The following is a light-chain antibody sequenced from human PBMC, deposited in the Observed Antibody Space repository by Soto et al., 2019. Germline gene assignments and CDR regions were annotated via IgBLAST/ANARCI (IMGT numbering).Light chain of an antibody. J-gene: IGLJ2*01. Sequence: QSVLTQPPSASGTPGQRVTISCSGSSSNIGDNTVNWYQQLPGTAPKLLIYNNSQRPSGVPSRFSGSKSGTSASLAISGLQSEDEADYNCAAWDDSLNGVVFGGGTKLAVL. CDR3: AAWDDSLNGVV. CDR2: NNS. V-gene: IGLV1-44*01. CDR1: SSNIGDNT.